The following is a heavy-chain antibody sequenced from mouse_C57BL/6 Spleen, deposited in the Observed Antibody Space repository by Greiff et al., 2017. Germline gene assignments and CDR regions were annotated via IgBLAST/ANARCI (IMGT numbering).Heavy chain of an antibody. CDR1: GFTFSNYW. CDR3: TDYDYGYGGAMDY. CDR2: IRLKSDNYAT. V-gene: IGHV6-3*01. D-gene: IGHD2-4*01. Sequence: EVKVEESGGGLVQPGGSMKLSCVASGFTFSNYWMNWVRQSPEKGLEWVAQIRLKSDNYATHYAESVKGRFTISRDDSKSSVYLQMNNLRAEDTGIYYCTDYDYGYGGAMDYWGQGTSVTVSS. J-gene: IGHJ4*01.